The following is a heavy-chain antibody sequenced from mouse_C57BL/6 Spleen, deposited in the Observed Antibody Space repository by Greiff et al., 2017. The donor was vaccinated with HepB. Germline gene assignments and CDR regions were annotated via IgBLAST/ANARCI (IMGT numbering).Heavy chain of an antibody. Sequence: DVKLQESGGGLVKPGGSLKLSCAASGFTFSDYGMHWVRQAPEKGLEWVAYISSGSSTIYYADTVKGRFTISRDNAKNTLFLQMTSLRSEDTAMYYCAYGSSYWYFDVWGTGTTVTVSS. D-gene: IGHD1-1*01. CDR3: AYGSSYWYFDV. CDR2: ISSGSSTI. V-gene: IGHV5-17*01. CDR1: GFTFSDYG. J-gene: IGHJ1*03.